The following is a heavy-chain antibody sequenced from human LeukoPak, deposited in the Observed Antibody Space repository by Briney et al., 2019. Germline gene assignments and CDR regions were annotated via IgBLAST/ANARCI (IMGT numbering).Heavy chain of an antibody. CDR3: ARAAGPFDF. V-gene: IGHV3-33*01. Sequence: PGGSLRLSCASSGFTFSTYGMHWVRQAPGRGLEWVAVIWNDGSIKYYGDSVKGRFTISRDNSKNTLYLQMNSVRAEDTAVYYCARAAGPFDFWGPGTKVIVSS. D-gene: IGHD6-19*01. CDR1: GFTFSTYG. CDR2: IWNDGSIK. J-gene: IGHJ3*01.